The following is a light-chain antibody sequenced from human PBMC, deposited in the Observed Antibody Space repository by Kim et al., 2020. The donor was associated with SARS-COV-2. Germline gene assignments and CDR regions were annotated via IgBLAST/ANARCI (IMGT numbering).Light chain of an antibody. CDR1: QSVGNY. J-gene: IGKJ2*02. Sequence: VAPGEGVTLSCRASQSVGNYLAWYQQKPGQAPRLLIYGAFTRASGVPVRFSGSGSGTDFTLTISSLQSEDFGVYFCQHYNNWPPGTFGQGTKLEI. CDR3: QHYNNWPPGT. V-gene: IGKV3-15*01. CDR2: GAF.